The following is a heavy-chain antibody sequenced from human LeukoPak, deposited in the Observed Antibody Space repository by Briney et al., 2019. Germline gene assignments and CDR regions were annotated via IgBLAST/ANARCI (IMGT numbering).Heavy chain of an antibody. CDR3: ARDSTPYDSSGYCFDY. Sequence: GGSLRLSCAASGFTFRDYTMNWVRQTPGKGLEWVSSISSAGSYIYYADSVKGRFTISRDNAKNSLYLQMKSLRAEDTAVYFCARDSTPYDSSGYCFDYWGQGALVTVSS. J-gene: IGHJ4*02. V-gene: IGHV3-21*01. D-gene: IGHD3-22*01. CDR1: GFTFRDYT. CDR2: ISSAGSYI.